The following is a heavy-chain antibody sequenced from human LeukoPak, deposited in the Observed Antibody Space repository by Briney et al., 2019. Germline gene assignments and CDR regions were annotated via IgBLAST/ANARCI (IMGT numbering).Heavy chain of an antibody. D-gene: IGHD3-16*01. V-gene: IGHV3-48*03. CDR2: ISSSGSTI. CDR3: AKVDAFGGVRYDY. Sequence: GGSLRLSCAASRFTFSSYEMNWVRQAPGKGLEWVSYISSSGSTIYYADSVKGRFTISRDNAKNSLYLQMNSLRAEDTAVYYCAKVDAFGGVRYDYWGQGTLVTVSS. CDR1: RFTFSSYE. J-gene: IGHJ4*02.